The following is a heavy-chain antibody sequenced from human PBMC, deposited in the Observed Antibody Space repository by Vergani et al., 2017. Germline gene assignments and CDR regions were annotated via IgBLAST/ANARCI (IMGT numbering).Heavy chain of an antibody. Sequence: EVQLVESGGGLVKPGGSLRLSCAASGFTFSSYSMNWVRPAPGKGLEWVSFISSSSSYIYYADSVKGRFTISRDNAKNSLYLQMNSLRAEDTAVYYCARDLGSSSLYYFDSWGQGTLVTVSS. CDR1: GFTFSSYS. J-gene: IGHJ4*02. CDR2: ISSSSSYI. D-gene: IGHD6-13*01. V-gene: IGHV3-21*01. CDR3: ARDLGSSSLYYFDS.